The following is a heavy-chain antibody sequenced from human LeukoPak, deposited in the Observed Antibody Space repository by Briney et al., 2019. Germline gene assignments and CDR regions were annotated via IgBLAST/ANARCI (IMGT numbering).Heavy chain of an antibody. J-gene: IGHJ4*02. D-gene: IGHD2-2*01. V-gene: IGHV3-73*01. CDR3: TRHGGYCSSTSCYAGIENDY. Sequence: GGSLRLSCAASGVTFSGSAMHWVRQASGKGLEWVGRIRSKANSYATAYAASVKGRFTISRDDSKNTAYLQMNSLKTEDTAVYYCTRHGGYCSSTSCYAGIENDYWGQGTLVTVSS. CDR1: GVTFSGSA. CDR2: IRSKANSYAT.